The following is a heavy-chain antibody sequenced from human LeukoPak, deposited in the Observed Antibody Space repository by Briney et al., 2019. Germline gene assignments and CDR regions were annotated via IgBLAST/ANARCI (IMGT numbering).Heavy chain of an antibody. CDR3: ARSQHWGYDY. J-gene: IGHJ4*02. CDR1: GDSVSSNTVG. V-gene: IGHV6-1*01. Sequence: SQTLSLTCAISGDSVSSNTVGWHWIRQSPSRGLEWLGRTYYRSKWFNDCGMSVKSRITIPSDTSKNQFSLQLNSVTPEDTAVYYCARSQHWGYDYWGQGTLVTVSS. CDR2: TYYRSKWFN. D-gene: IGHD7-27*01.